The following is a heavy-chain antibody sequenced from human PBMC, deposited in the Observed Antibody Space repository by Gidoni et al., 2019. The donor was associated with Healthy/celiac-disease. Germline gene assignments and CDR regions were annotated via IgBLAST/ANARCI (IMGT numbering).Heavy chain of an antibody. CDR2: ISGSGGST. Sequence: EVQLLESGGGLVQPGGSLRLSCAAYGFTFSSYAMSLVRQAPGKGLEWVSAISGSGGSTYYADSVKGRFTISRDNSKNTLYLQMNSLRAEDTAVYYCAKDGLEEECPGEFDYWGQGTLVTVSS. D-gene: IGHD3-16*01. CDR3: AKDGLEEECPGEFDY. J-gene: IGHJ4*02. CDR1: GFTFSSYA. V-gene: IGHV3-23*01.